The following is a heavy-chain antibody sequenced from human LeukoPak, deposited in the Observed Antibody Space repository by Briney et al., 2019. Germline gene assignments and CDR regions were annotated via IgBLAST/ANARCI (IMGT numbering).Heavy chain of an antibody. V-gene: IGHV3-30-3*01. D-gene: IGHD2-2*01. CDR2: ISYDGSNK. Sequence: GGSLRLSCAASGFSFRSYWMSWVRQAPGKGLEWVAVISYDGSNKYYADSVKGRFTISRDNSKNTLYLQMNSLRAEDTAVYYCARDSRRYCSSTSCAVGYWGQGTLVTVSS. CDR1: GFSFRSYW. J-gene: IGHJ4*02. CDR3: ARDSRRYCSSTSCAVGY.